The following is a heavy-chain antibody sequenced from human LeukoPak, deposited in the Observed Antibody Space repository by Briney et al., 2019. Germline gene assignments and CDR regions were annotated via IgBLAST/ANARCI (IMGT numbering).Heavy chain of an antibody. D-gene: IGHD6-19*01. CDR3: AKSIAVAPRYFDY. CDR1: GFTFSSYA. V-gene: IGHV3-23*01. Sequence: GGSLRLSCAASGFTFSSYAMSWVRQAPGKGLEWVSAISGSGGNTYYADSVKGRFTISRDNSKNTLYLQMNSLRAEDTAVYYCAKSIAVAPRYFDYWGQGTLVTVSS. CDR2: ISGSGGNT. J-gene: IGHJ4*02.